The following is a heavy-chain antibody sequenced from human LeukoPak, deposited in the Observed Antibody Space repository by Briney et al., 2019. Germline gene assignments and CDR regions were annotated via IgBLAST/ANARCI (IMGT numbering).Heavy chain of an antibody. CDR2: SYRSGRT. Sequence: SETLSLTCSVSGDSISSSSYSWVWIRQPPGKGLEWIGHSYRSGRTYYNPSLKSRVTISVDTSKNQFSLKLNSVTAADTAVYYCARLDSAASNDYWGQGTRVTVSS. CDR3: ARLDSAASNDY. D-gene: IGHD2-2*01. CDR1: GDSISSSSYS. V-gene: IGHV4-39*01. J-gene: IGHJ4*02.